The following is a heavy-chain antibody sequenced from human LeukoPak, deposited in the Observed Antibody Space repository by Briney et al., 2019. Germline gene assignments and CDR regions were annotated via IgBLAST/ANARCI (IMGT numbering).Heavy chain of an antibody. CDR2: ITSSSSYI. J-gene: IGHJ6*04. V-gene: IGHV3-21*01. CDR1: GFTFSSYN. Sequence: WGSLRLSCAASGFTFSSYNMNWVRQAPGKGLEWVSSITSSSSYIYYADSVKGRFTISRDNAKNSLYLQMNSLRAEDTAVYYCAELGITMIGGVWGKGTTVTISS. D-gene: IGHD3-10*02. CDR3: AELGITMIGGV.